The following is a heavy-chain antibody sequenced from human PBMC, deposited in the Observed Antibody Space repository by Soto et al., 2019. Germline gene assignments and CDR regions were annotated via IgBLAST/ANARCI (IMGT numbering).Heavy chain of an antibody. J-gene: IGHJ5*02. D-gene: IGHD2-2*02. Sequence: EGSLTLACAASGFTFSSYWMSWVRQAPGKGLEWVANIKQDGSEKYYVDSVKGRFTSSRDHAKNSLYLQMNSLRAEDTAVYYCARGPPRRYCSSTSCYKEVPPPLNWFDPWGQGTLVTVSS. CDR3: ARGPPRRYCSSTSCYKEVPPPLNWFDP. CDR2: IKQDGSEK. CDR1: GFTFSSYW. V-gene: IGHV3-7*01.